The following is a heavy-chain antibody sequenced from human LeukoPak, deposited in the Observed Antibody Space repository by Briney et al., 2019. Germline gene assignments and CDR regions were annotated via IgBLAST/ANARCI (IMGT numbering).Heavy chain of an antibody. Sequence: GGSLRLSCSASGFTFSSYAMHWVRQAPGKGLEWVAVISYDGSNKYYADSVKGRFTISRDNSKSTLYLQMNSLRAEDTAVYYCARAPDYYYYYMDVWGKGTTVTVSS. CDR1: GFTFSSYA. J-gene: IGHJ6*03. CDR3: ARAPDYYYYYMDV. V-gene: IGHV3-30-3*01. CDR2: ISYDGSNK.